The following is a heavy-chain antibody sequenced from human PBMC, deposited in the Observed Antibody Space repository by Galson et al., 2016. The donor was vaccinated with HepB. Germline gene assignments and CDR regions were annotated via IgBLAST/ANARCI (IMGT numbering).Heavy chain of an antibody. D-gene: IGHD5-18*01. V-gene: IGHV1-69*06. J-gene: IGHJ4*02. CDR2: IIPIFGTT. CDR3: ARGKGEGYTYGYPPFDY. CDR1: GGTFSSYA. Sequence: SVKVSCKASGGTFSSYAISWVRQAPGQGLEWMGGIIPIFGTTKYAQNFQGRITITADTSTTTAYMELSSLRSKDTAVYYCARGKGEGYTYGYPPFDYWGQGTLVIVSS.